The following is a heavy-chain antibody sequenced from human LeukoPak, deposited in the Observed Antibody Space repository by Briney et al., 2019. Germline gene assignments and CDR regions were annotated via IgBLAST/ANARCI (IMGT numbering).Heavy chain of an antibody. V-gene: IGHV4-59*01. J-gene: IGHJ4*02. D-gene: IGHD7-27*01. CDR2: IYFRGTT. Sequence: PSETLSLTCTVSGASISSYYWSWIRQPPGKGLEWIGYIYFRGTTNYHPSIKSRVTISVDTSKNQFSLKLTSVTTADTAVYYCARSPGAPFDYWGQGSLVTVSS. CDR3: ARSPGAPFDY. CDR1: GASISSYY.